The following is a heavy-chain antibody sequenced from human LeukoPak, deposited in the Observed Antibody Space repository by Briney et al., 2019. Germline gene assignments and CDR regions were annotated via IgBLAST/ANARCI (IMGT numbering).Heavy chain of an antibody. CDR1: GYTFTGYY. CDR2: INPNSGGT. J-gene: IGHJ4*02. V-gene: IGHV1-2*06. D-gene: IGHD3-10*01. CDR3: ARANLRGVIKVDY. Sequence: ASVKVSCKASGYTFTGYYMHWVRQAPGQGLEWMGRINPNSGGTNYAQKFQGRVTMTRDTSISTAYMELSRLRSDDTAVYYCARANLRGVIKVDYWGQGTLVTVSS.